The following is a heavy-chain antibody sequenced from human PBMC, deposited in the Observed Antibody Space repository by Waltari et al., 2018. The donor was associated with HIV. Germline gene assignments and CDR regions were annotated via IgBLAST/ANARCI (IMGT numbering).Heavy chain of an antibody. CDR1: GGSISSSSYY. D-gene: IGHD6-13*01. J-gene: IGHJ5*02. Sequence: QLQLQESGPGLVKPSETLSLTCTVSGGSISSSSYYWGWIRQPPGKGLEWIGSIYYSGSTYYNPSLKSRVTISVDTSKNQFSLKLSSVTAADTAVYYCARHEVLGIAAAGTLNWFDPWGQGTLVTVSS. CDR2: IYYSGST. CDR3: ARHEVLGIAAAGTLNWFDP. V-gene: IGHV4-39*01.